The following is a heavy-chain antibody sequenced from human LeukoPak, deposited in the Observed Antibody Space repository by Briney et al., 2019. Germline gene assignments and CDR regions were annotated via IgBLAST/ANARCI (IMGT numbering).Heavy chain of an antibody. D-gene: IGHD6-19*01. CDR2: IYYSGTT. Sequence: PSETLSLTRTVSGGSISSYYWSWIRQPPGKGLEWIGYIYYSGTTNYNPSLKSRGTISVDTSKNQVSLKLRSVTAADTAIYYCARETSLPGYSGGLGFNYWGQGTLVTVSS. CDR3: ARETSLPGYSGGLGFNY. J-gene: IGHJ4*02. CDR1: GGSISSYY. V-gene: IGHV4-59*01.